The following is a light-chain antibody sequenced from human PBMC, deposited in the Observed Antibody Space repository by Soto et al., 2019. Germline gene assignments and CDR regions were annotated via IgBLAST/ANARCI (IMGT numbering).Light chain of an antibody. J-gene: IGKJ4*01. CDR2: WAS. Sequence: DIVMTQSPDSLAVSLDERATINCKSSQSVLYSSNNKNYLAGYQQKPVQPPKLLIYWASTRESGVPDRFSGSGSGTDFPLTSSSLQAEDVAVYYCQQFYSTPLTFGGGTKLEIK. V-gene: IGKV4-1*01. CDR3: QQFYSTPLT. CDR1: QSVLYSSNNKNY.